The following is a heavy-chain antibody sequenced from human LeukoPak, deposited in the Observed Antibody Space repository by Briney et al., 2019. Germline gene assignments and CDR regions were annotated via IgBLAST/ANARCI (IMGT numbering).Heavy chain of an antibody. CDR2: ISHTAST. D-gene: IGHD5-24*01. Sequence: SETLSLTCTVSGGSMSHHWSWIRQSPGKGLEWIGYISHTASTNYNPSLKSRVTLSIDTSKSQLSFQLTSVTAADTAVYYCARVRRDGYNFDYWGQGTLVTVSS. V-gene: IGHV4-59*11. CDR1: GGSMSHH. J-gene: IGHJ4*02. CDR3: ARVRRDGYNFDY.